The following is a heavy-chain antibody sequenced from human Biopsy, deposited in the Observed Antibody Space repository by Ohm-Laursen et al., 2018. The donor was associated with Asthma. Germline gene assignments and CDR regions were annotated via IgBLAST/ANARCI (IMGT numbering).Heavy chain of an antibody. CDR1: GFMFRSFG. V-gene: IGHV3-30*18. J-gene: IGHJ4*02. CDR3: AKDFRGIAVAGDRGFDY. Sequence: SLRLSCAASGFMFRSFGMHRVRQAPGKGLEWVAVISYDGNHKFYEDSVKGRFTISRDNSKSTLFLQMDSLSAEDTAVYYCAKDFRGIAVAGDRGFDYWGQGTLVTVSS. D-gene: IGHD6-19*01. CDR2: ISYDGNHK.